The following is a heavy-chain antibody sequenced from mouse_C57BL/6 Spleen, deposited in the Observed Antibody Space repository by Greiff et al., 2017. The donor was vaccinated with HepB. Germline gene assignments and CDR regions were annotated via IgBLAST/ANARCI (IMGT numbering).Heavy chain of an antibody. D-gene: IGHD2-5*01. CDR3: ARDFLYSNYEAFGY. J-gene: IGHJ3*01. CDR1: GFTFSSYA. Sequence: DVQLVESGGGLVKPGGSLKLSCAASGFTFSSYAMSWVRQTPEKRLEWVATISDGGSYTYYPDNVKGRFTISRDNAKNNLYLQMSHLKSEDTAMYYCARDFLYSNYEAFGYWGQGTLVTVSA. V-gene: IGHV5-4*01. CDR2: ISDGGSYT.